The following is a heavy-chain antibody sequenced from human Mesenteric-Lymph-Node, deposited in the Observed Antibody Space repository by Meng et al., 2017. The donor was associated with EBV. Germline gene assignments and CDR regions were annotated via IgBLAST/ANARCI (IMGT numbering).Heavy chain of an antibody. CDR1: GWSFSGYY. V-gene: IGHV4-34*01. Sequence: QVEVQQGVAGLLTPASSLSPSCAVYGWSFSGYYWGWLHQPPGKGLEWIGEINHSGSTNYNPSLKSRVTISVDTSKNQFSLKLSSVTAADTAVYYCAGGEKGPIDYWGQGTLVTVSS. J-gene: IGHJ4*02. CDR2: INHSGST. CDR3: AGGEKGPIDY.